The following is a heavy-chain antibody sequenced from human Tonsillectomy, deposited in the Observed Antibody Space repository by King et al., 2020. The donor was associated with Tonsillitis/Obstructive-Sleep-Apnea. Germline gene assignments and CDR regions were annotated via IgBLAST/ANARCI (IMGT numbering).Heavy chain of an antibody. CDR3: ARDDCSSTSCYVYY. D-gene: IGHD2-2*01. V-gene: IGHV1-18*01. J-gene: IGHJ4*02. CDR2: ISAYNGNT. Sequence: VQLMQSGAEVKKPGASVKVSCKASGYTLTSYGISWVRQAPGQGLEWMGWISAYNGNTNYAQKVQGRVTMTTDTSTSTAYMELRGLRSDDTAVYYCARDDCSSTSCYVYYWGQGTLVTVSS. CDR1: GYTLTSYG.